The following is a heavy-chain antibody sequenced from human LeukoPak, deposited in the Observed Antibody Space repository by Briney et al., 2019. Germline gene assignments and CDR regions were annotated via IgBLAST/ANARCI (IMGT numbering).Heavy chain of an antibody. Sequence: SQTLSLTCTVSGGSISSGSYYWGWIRQPPGKGLEWIGSIYYSGSTYYNPSLKSRVTISVDTSKNQFSLKLSSVTAADTAVYYCHMAAQPAGDFDYWGQGTLVTVSS. D-gene: IGHD5-24*01. V-gene: IGHV4-39*07. CDR1: GGSISSGSYY. J-gene: IGHJ4*02. CDR2: IYYSGST. CDR3: HMAAQPAGDFDY.